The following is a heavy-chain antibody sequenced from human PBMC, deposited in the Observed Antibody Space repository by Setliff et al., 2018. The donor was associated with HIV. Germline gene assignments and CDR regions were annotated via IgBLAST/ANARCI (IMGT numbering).Heavy chain of an antibody. J-gene: IGHJ4*02. CDR3: ARQVTVVGYYGSNSLYYFDS. V-gene: IGHV4-39*01. D-gene: IGHD3-10*01. CDR1: GGSIWNYY. Sequence: SETLSLTCTVSGGSIWNYYWSWIRQPPGKGLEWIGTIYYSGSTYYNPSLKSRVTISTDTSKNQFSLKVRSVTAADTAVYYCARQVTVVGYYGSNSLYYFDSWGQGTLVTVSS. CDR2: IYYSGST.